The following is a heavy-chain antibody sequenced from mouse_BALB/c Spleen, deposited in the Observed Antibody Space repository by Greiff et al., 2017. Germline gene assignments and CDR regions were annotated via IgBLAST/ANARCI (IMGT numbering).Heavy chain of an antibody. CDR2: IYPGSGNT. V-gene: IGHV1-77*01. J-gene: IGHJ3*01. D-gene: IGHD1-1*01. CDR3: ASSPNYGSSYGFAY. CDR1: GYTFTDYY. Sequence: VKLVESGAELARPGASVKLSCKASGYTFTDYYINWVKQRTGQGLEWIGEIYPGSGNTYYNEKFKGKATLTADKSSSTAYMQLSSLTSEDSAVYFCASSPNYGSSYGFAYWGQGTLVTVSA.